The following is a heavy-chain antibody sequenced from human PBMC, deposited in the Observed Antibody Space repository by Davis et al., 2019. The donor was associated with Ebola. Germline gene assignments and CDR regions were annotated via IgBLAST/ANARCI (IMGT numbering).Heavy chain of an antibody. D-gene: IGHD3-3*01. CDR1: GGSISSGGYY. V-gene: IGHV4-31*03. J-gene: IGHJ6*02. Sequence: SETLSLTCTVSGGSISSGGYYWSWIRQHPGKGLEWIGYIYYSGSTYYNPSLKSRVTISVDTSKNQFSLKLSSVTAADTAVYYCARFGYYRGYYGMDVWGQGTTVTVSS. CDR3: ARFGYYRGYYGMDV. CDR2: IYYSGST.